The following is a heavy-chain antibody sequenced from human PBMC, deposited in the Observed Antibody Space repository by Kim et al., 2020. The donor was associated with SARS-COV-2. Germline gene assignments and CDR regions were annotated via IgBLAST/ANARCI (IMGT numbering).Heavy chain of an antibody. Sequence: GGSLRLSCAASGFTFDDYAMHWVRQAPGKGLEWVSLISGDGGSTYYADSVKGRFTISRDNSKNSLYLQMTSLRTEDTALYYCAKGPGRPTSGASIFGVVMAYWGQGTLVTVSS. V-gene: IGHV3-43*02. D-gene: IGHD3-3*01. CDR3: AKGPGRPTSGASIFGVVMAY. CDR2: ISGDGGST. CDR1: GFTFDDYA. J-gene: IGHJ4*02.